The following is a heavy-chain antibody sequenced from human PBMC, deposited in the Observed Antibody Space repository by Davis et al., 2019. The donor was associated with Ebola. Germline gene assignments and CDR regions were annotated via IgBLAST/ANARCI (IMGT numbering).Heavy chain of an antibody. J-gene: IGHJ6*02. CDR1: GFTFSNAW. D-gene: IGHD3-3*01. CDR2: IKSKTDGGTT. CDR3: TTAHDFWSGYLSLYGMDV. Sequence: PGGSLRLSCAASGFTFSNAWMNWVRQAPGKGLEWVGRIKSKTDGGTTDYAAPVKGRFTISRDDSKNTLYLQMNSLKTEDTAVYYCTTAHDFWSGYLSLYGMDVWGQGTTVTVSS. V-gene: IGHV3-15*07.